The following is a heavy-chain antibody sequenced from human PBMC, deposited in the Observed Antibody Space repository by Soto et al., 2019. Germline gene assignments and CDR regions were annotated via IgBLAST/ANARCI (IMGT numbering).Heavy chain of an antibody. D-gene: IGHD5-12*01. J-gene: IGHJ4*02. Sequence: QVQLVESGGGVVQPGRSLRLSCAASGFTFSSYAMHWVRQAPGKGLEWVAVISYDGSNKYYADSVKGRFTISRDNSKNQRYLKMNSLRAEDTAVYYCARDRGYSGYAPTLGVPYFDYWGQGTLVTVSS. CDR2: ISYDGSNK. CDR3: ARDRGYSGYAPTLGVPYFDY. V-gene: IGHV3-30-3*01. CDR1: GFTFSSYA.